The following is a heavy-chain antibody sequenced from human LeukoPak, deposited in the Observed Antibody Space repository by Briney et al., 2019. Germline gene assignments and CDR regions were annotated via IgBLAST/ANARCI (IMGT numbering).Heavy chain of an antibody. Sequence: SETLSLTCAVYGGSFSGYYWSWIRQPPGKGLEWIGEINHSGSTNYNPSLKSRVTISVDTSKNQFSLKLRSVTAADTAVYYCARDMRYQLLKPKYYFDYWGQGTLVTVSS. D-gene: IGHD2-2*01. V-gene: IGHV4-34*01. CDR1: GGSFSGYY. CDR3: ARDMRYQLLKPKYYFDY. J-gene: IGHJ4*02. CDR2: INHSGST.